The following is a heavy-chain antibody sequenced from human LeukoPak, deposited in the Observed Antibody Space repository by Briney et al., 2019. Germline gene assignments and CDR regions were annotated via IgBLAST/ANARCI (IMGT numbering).Heavy chain of an antibody. D-gene: IGHD3-22*01. CDR1: GFTFSSYA. CDR2: ISGSGGST. V-gene: IGHV3-23*01. CDR3: AKVYSWSGYYDSSGYEEAFDI. J-gene: IGHJ3*02. Sequence: QSGGSLRLSCAAPGFTFSSYAMSWVRQAPGKGLEWVSAISGSGGSTYYADSVKGRFTISRDNSKNTLYLQMNSLRAEDTAVYYCAKVYSWSGYYDSSGYEEAFDIWGQGTMVTVSS.